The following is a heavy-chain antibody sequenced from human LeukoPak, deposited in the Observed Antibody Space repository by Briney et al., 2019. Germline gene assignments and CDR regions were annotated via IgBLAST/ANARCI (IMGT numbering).Heavy chain of an antibody. CDR2: ISGSGDSV. V-gene: IGHV3-23*01. D-gene: IGHD5-12*01. Sequence: PGGSLRLSCAASGFTFTNYEMSWVRQAPGKGLEWLSSISGSGDSVFYADSVKGRFTISRDNSKNTLYLQMNSLRAEDTAVYYCAGSGGYDLTAPTFDYWGQGTLVTVSS. CDR1: GFTFTNYE. J-gene: IGHJ4*02. CDR3: AGSGGYDLTAPTFDY.